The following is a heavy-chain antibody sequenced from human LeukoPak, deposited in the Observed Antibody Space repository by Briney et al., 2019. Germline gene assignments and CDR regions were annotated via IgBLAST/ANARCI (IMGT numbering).Heavy chain of an antibody. CDR3: ARTLAVAGTRSFDY. CDR1: GFTFSSYS. V-gene: IGHV3-21*01. D-gene: IGHD6-19*01. CDR2: ISSSSSYI. Sequence: GGSLRPSCAASGFTFSSYSMNWVRQAPGKGLEWVSSISSSSSYIYYADSAKGRFTISRDNAKNSLYLQMNSLRAEDTAVYYCARTLAVAGTRSFDYWGQGTLVTVSS. J-gene: IGHJ4*02.